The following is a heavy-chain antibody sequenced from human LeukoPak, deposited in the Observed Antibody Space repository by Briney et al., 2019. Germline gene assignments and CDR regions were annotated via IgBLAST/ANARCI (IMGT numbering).Heavy chain of an antibody. V-gene: IGHV5-51*01. CDR1: GYSFTSYW. CDR3: ARHQILSYSYATPKFAFDI. Sequence: GESLKISCKGSGYSFTSYWIGWVRQMPGKGLEWMGIIYPGDSDTRYSPSFQGQVTISADKSISTAYLQWSSLEASDTAMYYCARHQILSYSYATPKFAFDIWGQGTMVTVSS. CDR2: IYPGDSDT. D-gene: IGHD5-18*01. J-gene: IGHJ3*02.